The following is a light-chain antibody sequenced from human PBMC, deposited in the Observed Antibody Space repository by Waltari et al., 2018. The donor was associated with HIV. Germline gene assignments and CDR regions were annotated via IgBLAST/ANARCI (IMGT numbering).Light chain of an antibody. Sequence: QSALPQPPSASGSPGQSLTISCTGTSSDVGGYNYVSRYQQHPGNAPKLMIYEVNTRPSGVPDRCSGSKSGNTASLTVSGLQAEDEADYYCTSYTGSNNFEVFGGGTKLTVL. CDR1: SSDVGGYNY. CDR3: TSYTGSNNFEV. CDR2: EVN. J-gene: IGLJ2*01. V-gene: IGLV2-8*01.